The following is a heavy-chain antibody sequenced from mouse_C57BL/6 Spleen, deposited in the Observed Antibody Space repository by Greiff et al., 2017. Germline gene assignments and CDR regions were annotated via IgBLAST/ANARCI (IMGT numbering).Heavy chain of an antibody. CDR3: TIGYYDGSSPYYAMDY. Sequence: EVQLQQSGAELVRPGASVKLSCTASGFNIKDDYMHWVKQRPEQGLEWIGWIDPENGDTEYASKFQGKATITADTSSNTAYLQLSSLTSEDTAVYYCTIGYYDGSSPYYAMDYWGQGTSVTVSS. CDR1: GFNIKDDY. CDR2: IDPENGDT. D-gene: IGHD1-1*01. J-gene: IGHJ4*01. V-gene: IGHV14-4*01.